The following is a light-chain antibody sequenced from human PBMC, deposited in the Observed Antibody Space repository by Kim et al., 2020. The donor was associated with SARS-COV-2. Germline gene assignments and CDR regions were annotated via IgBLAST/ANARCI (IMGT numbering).Light chain of an antibody. CDR2: GAS. CDR1: QSVSSSY. V-gene: IGKV3-20*01. Sequence: EIVLTQSPGTLSLSPGERATLSCRASQSVSSSYLAWYQQKPGQAPRLLIYGASSRATGIPDRCSGSGSGTDFTLTISRLEPEDFAVYYCQLYGSSHTFGQGTKLEI. CDR3: QLYGSSHT. J-gene: IGKJ2*01.